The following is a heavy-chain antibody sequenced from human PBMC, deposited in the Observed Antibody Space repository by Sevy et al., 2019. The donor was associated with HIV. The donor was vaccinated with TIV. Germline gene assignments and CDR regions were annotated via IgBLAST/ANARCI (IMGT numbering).Heavy chain of an antibody. V-gene: IGHV3-43*01. D-gene: IGHD5-12*01. CDR3: AKDSGGSYSYYGMDV. Sequence: GGSLRLSCAASGFTFDDYTMHWVRQAPGKGLEWVSLISWDGGSTYYADSVKGRFTISRDNSKNSLYLQMNSLRTEDTALYYCAKDSGGSYSYYGMDVWGQGTTVTVSS. CDR2: ISWDGGST. J-gene: IGHJ6*02. CDR1: GFTFDDYT.